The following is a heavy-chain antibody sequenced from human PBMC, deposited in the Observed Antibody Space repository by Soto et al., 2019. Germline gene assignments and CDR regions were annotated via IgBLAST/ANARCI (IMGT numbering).Heavy chain of an antibody. CDR2: ISSSAGGT. D-gene: IGHD5-12*01. Sequence: GGSLRLSCAASEFTFSSYAMSWVRQAPGRGLEWVSAISSSAGGTYYADSVKGRFTITRDTSASTAYMELRSLRSEETAVYYCAREGYSGPSDYWGQGTLVTVSS. CDR1: EFTFSSYA. V-gene: IGHV3-23*01. CDR3: AREGYSGPSDY. J-gene: IGHJ4*02.